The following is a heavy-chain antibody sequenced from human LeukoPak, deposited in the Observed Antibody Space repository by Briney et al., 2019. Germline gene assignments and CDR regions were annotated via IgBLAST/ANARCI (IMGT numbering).Heavy chain of an antibody. Sequence: GGSLRLSCAASGFTFSSYAMSWVRQAPGKGLEWVSAISGSGGSTYYADSVKGRFTISRDNSKNTLYLQMNSLRAEDTAVYYCAKDGSYSLSNWSDPWGQGTLVTVS. CDR2: ISGSGGST. CDR1: GFTFSSYA. CDR3: AKDGSYSLSNWSDP. J-gene: IGHJ5*02. D-gene: IGHD1-26*01. V-gene: IGHV3-23*01.